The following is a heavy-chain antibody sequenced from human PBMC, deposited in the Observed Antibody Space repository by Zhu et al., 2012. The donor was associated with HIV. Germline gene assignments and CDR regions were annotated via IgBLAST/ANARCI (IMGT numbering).Heavy chain of an antibody. V-gene: IGHV4-38-2*02. CDR2: IYYTGTT. Sequence: QVHLQESGPGLVKPSETLSLTCTVSGYSISSAYSWGWIRQLPGKGLEWIGSIYYTGTTYYNPSLKSRVIISADTSKNHFSLQLNSVTATDTAVYYCARDIWFVSYWGSWFDPWGQGIPVTVSS. J-gene: IGHJ5*02. CDR3: ARDIWFVSYWGSWFDP. CDR1: GYSISSAYS. D-gene: IGHD3-10*01.